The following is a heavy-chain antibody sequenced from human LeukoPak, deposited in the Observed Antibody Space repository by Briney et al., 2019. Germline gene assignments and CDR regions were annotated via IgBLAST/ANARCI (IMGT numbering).Heavy chain of an antibody. D-gene: IGHD3-22*01. J-gene: IGHJ3*02. Sequence: PGGSLRLSCAASGFTFSSYSMNWVRQAPGKGLEWVSSISSSSSYIYYADSVKGRFTISRDNAKNSLYLQMNSLRAEDTSVYYCARGRGYYYDSSGYPDAFDIWGQGTMVTVSS. CDR3: ARGRGYYYDSSGYPDAFDI. V-gene: IGHV3-21*01. CDR2: ISSSSSYI. CDR1: GFTFSSYS.